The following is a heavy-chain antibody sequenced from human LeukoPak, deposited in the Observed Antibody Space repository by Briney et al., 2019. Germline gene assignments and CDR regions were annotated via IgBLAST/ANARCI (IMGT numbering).Heavy chain of an antibody. V-gene: IGHV4-59*08. CDR2: IYYSGST. D-gene: IGHD3-22*01. Sequence: PSETLSLTCTVSGGSISSYYWSWIRQPPGKGVEWIGYIYYSGSTNYNPSLKSRVTISVDTSKNQFSLKLSSVTAADTAVYYCASLYYYDGSGYYYYFDYWGKGTLVTVSS. J-gene: IGHJ4*02. CDR1: GGSISSYY. CDR3: ASLYYYDGSGYYYYFDY.